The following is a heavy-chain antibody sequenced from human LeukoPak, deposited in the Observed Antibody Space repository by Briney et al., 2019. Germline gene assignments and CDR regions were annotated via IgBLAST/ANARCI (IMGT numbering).Heavy chain of an antibody. D-gene: IGHD4-17*01. V-gene: IGHV3-15*01. CDR3: TTGGPYGDYVLDY. CDR2: IKSKTDGGTT. J-gene: IGHJ4*02. Sequence: KPGGSLRLSCAASGFTFSNAWMSWVRQAPGKGLEWVGRIKSKTDGGTTDYAAPVKGRFTISRDDSKNTLYLQMNSLKTEDTAVYYCTTGGPYGDYVLDYWGQGTLVTVSS. CDR1: GFTFSNAW.